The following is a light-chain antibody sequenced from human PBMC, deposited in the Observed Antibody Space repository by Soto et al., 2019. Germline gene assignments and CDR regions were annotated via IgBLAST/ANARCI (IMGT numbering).Light chain of an antibody. J-gene: IGKJ1*01. CDR1: QSVPSTY. CDR2: GTS. Sequence: VLSQSPAILSLSPGERATLSCRASQSVPSTYFAWYQQKAGQPPRLLISGTSNRATGIPDRFSGSGSGTDFTLTFSRLEPEDFAVYFCQQFGHSPWTFGQGTKVEI. V-gene: IGKV3-20*01. CDR3: QQFGHSPWT.